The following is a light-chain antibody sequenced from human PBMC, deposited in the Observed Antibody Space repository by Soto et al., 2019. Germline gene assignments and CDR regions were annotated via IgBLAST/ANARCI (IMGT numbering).Light chain of an antibody. CDR3: QQRSNWPLT. J-gene: IGKJ4*01. Sequence: EIVLTQSPATLSLSPGERATLSCRTSQTVSNHLIWYQQKAGQAPRLLIYDASNRATGIPARFSGSGSGTDFTLSISSLEPEDFAVYYCQQRSNWPLTFGGGTKVDIK. V-gene: IGKV3-11*01. CDR1: QTVSNH. CDR2: DAS.